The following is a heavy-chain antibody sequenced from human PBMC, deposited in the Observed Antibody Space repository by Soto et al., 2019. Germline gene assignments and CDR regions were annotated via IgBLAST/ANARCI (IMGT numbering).Heavy chain of an antibody. Sequence: GGSLRLSCAASGFTFSSYAMSWVRQAPGKGLEWVSAISGSGGSTYYADSVKGRFTISRDNSKNTLYLQMNSLRAEDTAVYYCAKSALPLIVVVPAAQYYFDYWGQGTLVTVSS. CDR3: AKSALPLIVVVPAAQYYFDY. D-gene: IGHD2-2*01. J-gene: IGHJ4*02. CDR2: ISGSGGST. V-gene: IGHV3-23*01. CDR1: GFTFSSYA.